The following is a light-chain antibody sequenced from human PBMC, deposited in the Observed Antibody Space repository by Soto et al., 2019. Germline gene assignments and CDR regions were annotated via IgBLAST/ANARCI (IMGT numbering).Light chain of an antibody. CDR2: EVS. CDR1: SSDVGGYNY. Sequence: QSALTQPPSASGSPGQSGTISCTGTSSDVGGYNYVSWYQQHPGKAPKLMIYEVSKRPSGVPDRFSGSKSGNTASLTVSGLQAEDEADYYCSSYAGSNNFFYVFGTGTKVTV. V-gene: IGLV2-8*01. CDR3: SSYAGSNNFFYV. J-gene: IGLJ1*01.